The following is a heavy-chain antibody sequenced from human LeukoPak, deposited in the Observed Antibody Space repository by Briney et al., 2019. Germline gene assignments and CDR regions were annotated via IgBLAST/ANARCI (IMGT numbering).Heavy chain of an antibody. V-gene: IGHV3-74*01. CDR3: ARDKGNDDWFDP. CDR2: INSDGSST. Sequence: GVSLRLSCAASGFTFSGYWMHWVRQAPGKGLVWVSRINSDGSSTRYADSVKGRFTISRDNAKNTLYLQMNSLRAEDTAVYYCARDKGNDDWFDPWGQGTLVTVSS. D-gene: IGHD1-1*01. CDR1: GFTFSGYW. J-gene: IGHJ5*02.